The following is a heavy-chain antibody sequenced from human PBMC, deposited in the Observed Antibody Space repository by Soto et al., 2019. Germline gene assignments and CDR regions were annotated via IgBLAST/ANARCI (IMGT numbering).Heavy chain of an antibody. J-gene: IGHJ4*02. CDR3: VNMMIARGGFDF. CDR1: GFAFSSYA. V-gene: IGHV3-64D*06. Sequence: HPGGSLRLSCSASGFAFSSYAMHWVRQTPGKGLEYVSAISPQGGSTYYADSVKGRFTISRDDSKNTVYLQMSSLRPDDTAVYYCVNMMIARGGFDFWGQGTLVTVSS. CDR2: ISPQGGST. D-gene: IGHD2-21*01.